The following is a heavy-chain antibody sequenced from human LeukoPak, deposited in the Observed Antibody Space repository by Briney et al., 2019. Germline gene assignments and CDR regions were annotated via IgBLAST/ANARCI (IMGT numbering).Heavy chain of an antibody. J-gene: IGHJ4*02. CDR2: IIPIFGTA. Sequence: AVKVSCKASGGTFSSYAISWVRQAPGQGLEWMGGIIPIFGTANYAQKFQGRVTITANESTSTAYMELSSLRSEDTAVYYCARAYSSSSLFDYWGQGTLVTVSS. V-gene: IGHV1-69*01. CDR1: GGTFSSYA. CDR3: ARAYSSSSLFDY. D-gene: IGHD6-6*01.